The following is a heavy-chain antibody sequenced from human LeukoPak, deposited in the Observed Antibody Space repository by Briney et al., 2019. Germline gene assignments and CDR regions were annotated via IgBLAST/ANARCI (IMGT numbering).Heavy chain of an antibody. D-gene: IGHD2-21*01. V-gene: IGHV3-15*01. CDR1: GFTFSNAW. Sequence: GGSLRLSCAASGFTFSNAWMSWVRQAPGKGLEWVGRIKSKTDGGTTDYAAPVKGRFTISRDGSKNTLYLQMNSLKTEDTAVYYCTTDIVVVGSNGFDYWGQGTLVTVSS. CDR3: TTDIVVVGSNGFDY. J-gene: IGHJ4*02. CDR2: IKSKTDGGTT.